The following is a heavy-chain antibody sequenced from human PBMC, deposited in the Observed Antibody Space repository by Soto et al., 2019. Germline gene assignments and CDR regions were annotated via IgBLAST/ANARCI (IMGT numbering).Heavy chain of an antibody. V-gene: IGHV3-21*01. Sequence: GGSLRLSCAASGFTFSSYSMNWVRQAPGKGLEWVSSISSSSSYTYYADSVKGRFTISRDNAKNSLYLQMNSLRAEDTAVYYCARGGPRRDFDYWGQGTLVTVSS. CDR3: ARGGPRRDFDY. J-gene: IGHJ4*02. D-gene: IGHD3-16*01. CDR1: GFTFSSYS. CDR2: ISSSSSYT.